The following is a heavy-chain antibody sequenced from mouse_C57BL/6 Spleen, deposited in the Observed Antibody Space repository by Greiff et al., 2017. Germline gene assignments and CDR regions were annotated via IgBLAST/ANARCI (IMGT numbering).Heavy chain of an antibody. CDR2: IHPNSGST. Sequence: QVQLQQPGAELVKPGASVKLSCKASGYTFTSYWMHWVKQRPGQGLEWIGMIHPNSGSTNYNEKFKSKATLTVDTSSSTAYMQLSSLTSEDSAVYYCARTSKLGPYYVDYWGQGTTLTVSS. J-gene: IGHJ2*01. CDR3: ARTSKLGPYYVDY. D-gene: IGHD4-1*01. V-gene: IGHV1-64*01. CDR1: GYTFTSYW.